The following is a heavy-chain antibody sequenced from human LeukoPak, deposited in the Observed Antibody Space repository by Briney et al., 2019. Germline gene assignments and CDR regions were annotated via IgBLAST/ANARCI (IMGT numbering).Heavy chain of an antibody. CDR1: GYTFTSYG. CDR2: ISAYNGNT. J-gene: IGHJ4*02. D-gene: IGHD3-16*01. Sequence: VASVKVSCRASGYTFTSYGISWVRQAPGQGLEWMGWISAYNGNTNYAQKLQGRVIMTTDTSTSTAYMELRSLRSDDTAVYYCARDNWAFGGLFAPAPDYWGQGTLVTVSS. V-gene: IGHV1-18*01. CDR3: ARDNWAFGGLFAPAPDY.